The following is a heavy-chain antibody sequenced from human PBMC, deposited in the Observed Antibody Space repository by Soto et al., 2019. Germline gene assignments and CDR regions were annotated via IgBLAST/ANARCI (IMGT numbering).Heavy chain of an antibody. V-gene: IGHV3-21*01. CDR2: ISSSSSYI. CDR3: ARDLYSNYDEGGWRPTSHGEGFCNY. CDR1: GFTFSSYS. D-gene: IGHD4-4*01. Sequence: GGSLRLSCAASGFTFSSYSMNWVRQAPGKGLEWVSSISSSSSYIYYADSVKGRFTISRDNAKNSLYLQMNSLRAEDTAVYYCARDLYSNYDEGGWRPTSHGEGFCNYWGQGTLVTVSS. J-gene: IGHJ4*02.